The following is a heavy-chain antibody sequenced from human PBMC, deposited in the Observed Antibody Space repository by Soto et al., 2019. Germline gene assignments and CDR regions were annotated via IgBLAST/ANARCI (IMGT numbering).Heavy chain of an antibody. Sequence: GGSLRLSCATSGFTFANAWMTWVRQAPGKGLEWVSGVRGTGGSAYYADSVKGRFTISRDKSTNTLYLHMNSLRAEDTAVYYCARGSAHSDYDLEYWGQGTLVTVSS. D-gene: IGHD4-4*01. CDR1: GFTFANAW. CDR3: ARGSAHSDYDLEY. J-gene: IGHJ4*02. V-gene: IGHV3-23*01. CDR2: VRGTGGSA.